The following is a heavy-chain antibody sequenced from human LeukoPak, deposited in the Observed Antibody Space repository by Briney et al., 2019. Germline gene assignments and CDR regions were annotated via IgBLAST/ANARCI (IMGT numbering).Heavy chain of an antibody. CDR1: GGSISSGSYY. Sequence: SETLSLTCTVSGGSISSGSYYWSWIRQPAGKGLEWIGRIYTSGSTNYNPSLKSRVTISVDTSKNQFSLKLSSVTAADTAVYYCARVGSGSYYWGQGTLVTVSS. J-gene: IGHJ4*02. D-gene: IGHD1-26*01. CDR3: ARVGSGSYY. V-gene: IGHV4-61*02. CDR2: IYTSGST.